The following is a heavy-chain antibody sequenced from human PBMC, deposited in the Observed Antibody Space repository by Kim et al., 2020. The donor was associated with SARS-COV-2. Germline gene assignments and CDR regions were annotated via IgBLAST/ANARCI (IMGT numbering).Heavy chain of an antibody. V-gene: IGHV3-30*01. D-gene: IGHD4-17*01. Sequence: ADTVKCRFTISRDNSKNTLYLQMNGLRAEDTAVYYCARGRTATNYDALDIRSQGKMVTVSS. J-gene: IGHJ3*02. CDR3: ARGRTATNYDALDI.